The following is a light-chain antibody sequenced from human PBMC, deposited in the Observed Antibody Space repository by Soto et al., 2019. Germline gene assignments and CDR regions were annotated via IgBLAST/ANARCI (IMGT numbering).Light chain of an antibody. CDR1: QSVGSY. Sequence: EIVLKQSPGTLSLTPGERATLSCRASQSVGSYLAWYQQKPGQAPRLLISDTSSRATGIPDRFSGSGSVTDFTLTISRLEPEDFAVYYCQQYRSSPLTFGGGTKVDIK. V-gene: IGKV3-20*01. J-gene: IGKJ4*01. CDR2: DTS. CDR3: QQYRSSPLT.